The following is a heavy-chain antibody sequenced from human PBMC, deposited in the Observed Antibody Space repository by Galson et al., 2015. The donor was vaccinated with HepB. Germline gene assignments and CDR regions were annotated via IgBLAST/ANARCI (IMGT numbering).Heavy chain of an antibody. CDR2: IYYSGST. CDR3: AETLGRMGITDFGY. CDR1: GGSISRNNYY. Sequence: ETLSLTCSVSGGSISRNNYYWGWFRQPPGKGLEWIGSIYYSGSTSYNPSLERRVTIYGDTSTNQFSLKLSSVTAADTAVYYCAETLGRMGITDFGYWGQGTLVTVSS. J-gene: IGHJ4*02. V-gene: IGHV4-39*01. D-gene: IGHD3-16*01.